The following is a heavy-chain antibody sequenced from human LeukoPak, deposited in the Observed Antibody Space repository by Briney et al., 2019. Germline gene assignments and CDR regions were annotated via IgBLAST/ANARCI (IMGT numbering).Heavy chain of an antibody. CDR2: ISGSGGST. J-gene: IGHJ4*02. D-gene: IGHD2-15*01. CDR1: XXXFSSYA. CDR3: AKDQDPIYSHFDY. V-gene: IGHV3-23*01. Sequence: GGSLRLSCXAXXXXFSSYAMSWVRQAPGKGLEWVSAISGSGGSTYYADSVKGRFTISRDNSKNTLYLQMNSLRAEDTAVYYCAKDQDPIYSHFDYWGQGTLVTVSS.